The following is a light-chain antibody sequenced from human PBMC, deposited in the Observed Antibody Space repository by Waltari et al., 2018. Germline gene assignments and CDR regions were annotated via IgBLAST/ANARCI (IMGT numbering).Light chain of an antibody. CDR3: QQDNSYPLT. V-gene: IGKV1-5*03. Sequence: DIQMTQSPSTLSASVGDRVTITCRASQSISNLCAWYQQKPGNAPEFLIYKVSILENWVPSRFSGSGSGTEFTLTINSLQPDDFATYFCQQDNSYPLTFGGGTKVEIK. J-gene: IGKJ4*01. CDR1: QSISNL. CDR2: KVS.